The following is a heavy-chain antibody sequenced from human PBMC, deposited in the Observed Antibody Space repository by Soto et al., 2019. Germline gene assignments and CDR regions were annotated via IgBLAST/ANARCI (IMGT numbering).Heavy chain of an antibody. Sequence: QVQLVESGGGVVQPGRSLRLSCAASGFTFSSYAMHWVRQAPGKGLEWVAVISYDGSNKYYADSVKGRFTISRDNSKNTLYLQMNSLRAEDTAVYYCAREGHDYGDSEDYYYYGMDVWGQGTTVTVSS. CDR1: GFTFSSYA. J-gene: IGHJ6*02. D-gene: IGHD4-17*01. CDR2: ISYDGSNK. V-gene: IGHV3-30-3*01. CDR3: AREGHDYGDSEDYYYYGMDV.